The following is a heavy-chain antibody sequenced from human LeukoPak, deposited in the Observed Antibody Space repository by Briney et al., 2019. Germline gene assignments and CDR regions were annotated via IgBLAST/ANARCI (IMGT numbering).Heavy chain of an antibody. V-gene: IGHV3-33*06. J-gene: IGHJ4*02. D-gene: IGHD5-18*01. Sequence: PGGSLRLSCAASGFTFSSYGMHWVRQAPGKGLEWVAVIWYDGSNKYYADSVKGRFTISRDNSKNTLYLQVNSLRAEDTAVYYCAKDWFRGYNYGLLFDYWGQGTLVTVSS. CDR3: AKDWFRGYNYGLLFDY. CDR2: IWYDGSNK. CDR1: GFTFSSYG.